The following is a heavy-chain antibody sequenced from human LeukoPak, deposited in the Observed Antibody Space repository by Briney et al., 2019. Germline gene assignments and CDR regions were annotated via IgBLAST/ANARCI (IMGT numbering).Heavy chain of an antibody. Sequence: GGSLRLSCAASGFTVSSNYMSWVRQAPGKGLEWVSVIYSGGSTYYADSVKGRFTISRDNSKNTLYLQMNSLRAEDTAVYYCARDPASPPYDSSGYSHNYWGQGTLVTVSS. J-gene: IGHJ4*02. CDR2: IYSGGST. V-gene: IGHV3-66*01. CDR3: ARDPASPPYDSSGYSHNY. CDR1: GFTVSSNY. D-gene: IGHD3-22*01.